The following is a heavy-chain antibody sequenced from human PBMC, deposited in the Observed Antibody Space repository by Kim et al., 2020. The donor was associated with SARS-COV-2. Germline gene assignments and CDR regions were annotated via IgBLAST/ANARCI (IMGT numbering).Heavy chain of an antibody. J-gene: IGHJ5*02. D-gene: IGHD3-3*01. Sequence: GGSLRLSCTASGFTFKNYEMHWVRQAPGKGLEWLSYISATGDSKYYADSVRGRFTISRDNAQNSLSFQMNSLRVDDTGVYFCARDRITVFVGVWFDPWGQGTLVTVSS. CDR3: ARDRITVFVGVWFDP. CDR2: ISATGDSK. CDR1: GFTFKNYE. V-gene: IGHV3-48*03.